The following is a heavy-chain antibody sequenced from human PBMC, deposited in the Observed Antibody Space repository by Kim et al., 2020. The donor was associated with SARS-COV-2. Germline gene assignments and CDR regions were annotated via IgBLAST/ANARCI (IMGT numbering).Heavy chain of an antibody. CDR1: GFTFSSYG. D-gene: IGHD5-18*01. V-gene: IGHV3-30*18. CDR2: ISYDGSNK. CDR3: AKDRSVDTASGYYGMDV. Sequence: GGSLRLSCAASGFTFSSYGMHWVRQAPGKGLEWVAVISYDGSNKYYADSVKGRFTISRYNSKNTLYLQMNSLRAEDTAVYYCAKDRSVDTASGYYGMDV. J-gene: IGHJ6*01.